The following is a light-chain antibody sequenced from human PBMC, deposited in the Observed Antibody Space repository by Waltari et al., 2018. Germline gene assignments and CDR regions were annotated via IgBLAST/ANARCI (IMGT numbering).Light chain of an antibody. Sequence: DIQMTQSPSSLSASVGDRVTITCRASQAISSWLAWYQQKPGKAPKLLIYKASSLESGVPSRLSGSGSGTDFTLTISSLQPEDFASYYCQQYNSVPYSFGQGTKVEIK. J-gene: IGKJ2*03. V-gene: IGKV1-5*03. CDR2: KAS. CDR3: QQYNSVPYS. CDR1: QAISSW.